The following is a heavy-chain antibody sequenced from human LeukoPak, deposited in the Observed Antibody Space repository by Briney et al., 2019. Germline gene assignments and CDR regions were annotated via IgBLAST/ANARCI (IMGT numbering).Heavy chain of an antibody. D-gene: IGHD5-12*01. J-gene: IGHJ6*02. CDR1: GFSFSTYP. V-gene: IGHV3-23*01. CDR2: MNNGAGAT. CDR3: AKTHYDLLDV. Sequence: GGSLRLSCAASGFSFSTYPMSWVRQAPGKGLEWVSAMNNGAGATFYRDSVRGRFTISRDDSKSTLYLQMNSLRAEDTGTYYCAKTHYDLLDVWGQGTTVTVSS.